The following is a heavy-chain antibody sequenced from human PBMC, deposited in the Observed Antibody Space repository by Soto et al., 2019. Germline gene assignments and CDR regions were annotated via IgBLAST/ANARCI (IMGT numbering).Heavy chain of an antibody. Sequence: GASPKVSCKASGYTFTSYAMHWVRQSPGQRLEWMGWINAGNRNSKYSQKFQGRVTITRDTSASTAYMELCSLRSEDTAVYYCARDVVPADKFPIRLNCFDPWCQGALVTVGS. CDR1: GYTFTSYA. CDR3: ARDVVPADKFPIRLNCFDP. D-gene: IGHD2-2*01. J-gene: IGHJ5*02. CDR2: INAGNRNS. V-gene: IGHV1-3*01.